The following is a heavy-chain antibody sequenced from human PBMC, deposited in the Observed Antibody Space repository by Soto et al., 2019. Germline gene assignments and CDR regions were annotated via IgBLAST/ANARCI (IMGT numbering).Heavy chain of an antibody. D-gene: IGHD3-10*01. V-gene: IGHV4-31*03. CDR1: GDSISSSGYY. J-gene: IGHJ4*02. Sequence: ASETLSLTCSVSGDSISSSGYYWSWIRQRPGKGLEWIGNIYYSGSSYNNPSLKSRVTISVNTSKSQFSLNLRSVTAADTAVYYCARDSDYYSSGSFDYWGQGTLVTVSS. CDR2: IYYSGSS. CDR3: ARDSDYYSSGSFDY.